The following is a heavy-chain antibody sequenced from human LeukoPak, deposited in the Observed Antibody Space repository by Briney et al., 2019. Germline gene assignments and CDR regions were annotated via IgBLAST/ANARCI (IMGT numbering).Heavy chain of an antibody. CDR2: TYYRSKWYN. V-gene: IGHV6-1*01. CDR1: GDSVSSNSAA. J-gene: IGHJ4*02. Sequence: SQTLSLTCAISGDSVSSNSAAWNWIRQSPSRGLEWLGRTYYRSKWYNDYAVSVKSRITINPDTSKNQFSLKLSSVTAADTAVYYCATGYNYDFWSGSPRDGLYYFDYWGQGTLVTVSS. D-gene: IGHD3-3*01. CDR3: ATGYNYDFWSGSPRDGLYYFDY.